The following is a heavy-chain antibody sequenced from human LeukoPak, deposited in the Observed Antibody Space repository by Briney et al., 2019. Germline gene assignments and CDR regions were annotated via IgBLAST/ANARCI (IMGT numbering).Heavy chain of an antibody. D-gene: IGHD4-17*01. V-gene: IGHV3-21*01. CDR3: ARVTYGDYAGYYYGMDV. CDR2: ISSSSSYI. CDR1: GFTFSSYS. Sequence: GGSLRLSCAASGFTFSSYSMNWVRQAPGKGLEWVSSISSSSSYIYYADSVKGRFTISRDNAKNSLYLQMNSLRAEDTAVYYCARVTYGDYAGYYYGMDVWGKGTTVTVSS. J-gene: IGHJ6*04.